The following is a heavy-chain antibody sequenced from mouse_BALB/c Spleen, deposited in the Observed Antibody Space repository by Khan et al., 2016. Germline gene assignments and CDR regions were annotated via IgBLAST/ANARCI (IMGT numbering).Heavy chain of an antibody. J-gene: IGHJ3*01. CDR1: DYTFSNYW. V-gene: IGHV1-9*01. D-gene: IGHD6-1*01. Sequence: QVQLQQSGTELMKPGASVKISCKATDYTFSNYWIEWVKQRPGHGLEWIGEILPGSGHTNCNENFKGKATFTAETSSNTAYMQLNSLTSEDSAVYYCAKNSDIYCFAYWGQGTLVTVSA. CDR2: ILPGSGHT. CDR3: AKNSDIYCFAY.